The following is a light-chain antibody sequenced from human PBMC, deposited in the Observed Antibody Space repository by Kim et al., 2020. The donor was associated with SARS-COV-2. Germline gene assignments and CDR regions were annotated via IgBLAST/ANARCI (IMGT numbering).Light chain of an antibody. CDR2: GKN. V-gene: IGLV3-19*01. Sequence: VALGEKVRITSQGDSLRSDYATWCQQKPGQAPILVIYGKNNRPSGVPDRFSGASSGNTASLTITGTQAGDEADYYCNSRDSNDDVVFGGGTQLTVL. CDR1: SLRSDY. J-gene: IGLJ2*01. CDR3: NSRDSNDDVV.